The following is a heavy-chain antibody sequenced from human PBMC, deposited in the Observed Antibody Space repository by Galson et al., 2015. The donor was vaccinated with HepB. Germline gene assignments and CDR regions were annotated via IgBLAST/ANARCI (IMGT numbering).Heavy chain of an antibody. V-gene: IGHV3-9*01. J-gene: IGHJ3*02. CDR1: GFTFGDYA. D-gene: IGHD3-10*01. Sequence: SLRLSGAAAGFTFGDYAMRWVRQAPGEGVEWVAGVSWESANIDYADCVRGRFTTARDNTKHVLQMHMNSLRPEDTALYHCVKDSRSSYGSPDAFDMWGQGTMVTVSS. CDR3: VKDSRSSYGSPDAFDM. CDR2: VSWESANI.